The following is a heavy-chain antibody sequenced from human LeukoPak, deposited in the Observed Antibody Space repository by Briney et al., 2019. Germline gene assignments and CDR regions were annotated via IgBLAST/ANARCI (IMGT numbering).Heavy chain of an antibody. D-gene: IGHD3-22*01. Sequence: PGRSLRLSCAASGFTFSSYGMHWVRQAPGKGLEWVAVISYDGSNKYYADSVKGRFTISRDNSKNTLYLQMNSLRAEDTAVYYCAKDRDYYDSSGHDAFDIWGQGTMVTVSS. J-gene: IGHJ3*02. V-gene: IGHV3-30*18. CDR2: ISYDGSNK. CDR3: AKDRDYYDSSGHDAFDI. CDR1: GFTFSSYG.